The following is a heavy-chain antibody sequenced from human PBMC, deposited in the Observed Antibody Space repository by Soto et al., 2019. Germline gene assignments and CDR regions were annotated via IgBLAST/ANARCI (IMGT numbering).Heavy chain of an antibody. CDR2: INPSGGST. J-gene: IGHJ4*02. V-gene: IGHV1-46*01. CDR1: GYTFTSYY. D-gene: IGHD2-2*01. CDR3: ARARSAMPDX. Sequence: GASVKVSCKSSGYTFTSYYMHWVRQAPGQGLEWMGIINPSGGSTSYAQKFQGRVTMTRDTSKSTVYMELSSLRSEETAVYYCARARSAMPDXWGQGTLVTVSX.